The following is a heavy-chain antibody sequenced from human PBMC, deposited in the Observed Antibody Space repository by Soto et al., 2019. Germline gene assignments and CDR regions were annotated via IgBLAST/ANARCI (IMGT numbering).Heavy chain of an antibody. CDR3: ARGRTDRAPALFPVGFDP. D-gene: IGHD2-15*01. V-gene: IGHV3-30-3*01. CDR2: ISYDGTSE. CDR1: GFTFISFA. J-gene: IGHJ5*02. Sequence: GGSLRLSCAASGFTFISFAMHWVRQSPCRGLEWVAVISYDGTSEYYPDSVKGRFTVSRDNSKDTLYLQMNSLRGDDTAVYYCARGRTDRAPALFPVGFDPWGQGTLVTVSS.